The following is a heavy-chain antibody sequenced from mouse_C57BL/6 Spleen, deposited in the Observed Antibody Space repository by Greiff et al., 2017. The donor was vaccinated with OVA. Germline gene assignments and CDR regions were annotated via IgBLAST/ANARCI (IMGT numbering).Heavy chain of an antibody. CDR1: GFTFSSYA. CDR3: TRVDYGSSEAWFAY. CDR2: ISSGGDYI. Sequence: EVMLVESGEGLVKPGGSLKLSCAASGFTFSSYAMSWVRQTPEKRLEWVAYISSGGDYIYYADTVKGRFTISRDNARNTLYLQMSSLKSEDTAMYYCTRVDYGSSEAWFAYWGQGTLVTVSA. V-gene: IGHV5-9-1*02. D-gene: IGHD1-1*01. J-gene: IGHJ3*01.